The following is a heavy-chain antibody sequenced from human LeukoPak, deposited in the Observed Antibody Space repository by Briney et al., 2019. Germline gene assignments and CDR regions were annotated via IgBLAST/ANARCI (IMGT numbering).Heavy chain of an antibody. Sequence: SETLSLTCAVYGGSFSGYYWSWIRQPPGKGLEWIGEINHSGSTNYNPFPKSRVTISVDTSKNQFSLKLSSVTAADTAVYYCARAKKNYLGSIAARPGGYFDYWGQGTLVTVSS. V-gene: IGHV4-34*01. CDR1: GGSFSGYY. CDR3: ARAKKNYLGSIAARPGGYFDY. CDR2: INHSGST. J-gene: IGHJ4*02. D-gene: IGHD6-6*01.